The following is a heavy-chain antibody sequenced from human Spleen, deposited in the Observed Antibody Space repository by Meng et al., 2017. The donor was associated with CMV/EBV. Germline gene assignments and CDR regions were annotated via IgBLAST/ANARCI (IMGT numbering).Heavy chain of an antibody. D-gene: IGHD1-26*01. CDR3: ARDGGANALDS. V-gene: IGHV4-31*03. Sequence: CTVSGYPSSSGGYYWSGMRQSPGKGLEWIEYIYYTGETYYNPSLTSRVSISLDTSGNQFSLRLNSVTAADTAVYYCARDGGANALDSWGQGTLVTVSS. CDR1: GYPSSSGGYY. J-gene: IGHJ4*02. CDR2: IYYTGET.